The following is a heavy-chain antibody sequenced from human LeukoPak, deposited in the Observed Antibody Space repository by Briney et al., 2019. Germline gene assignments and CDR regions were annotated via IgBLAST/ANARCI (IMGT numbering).Heavy chain of an antibody. J-gene: IGHJ4*02. CDR1: GFTFDDYT. CDR3: AKEDSSGYYYFDY. CDR2: ISWDGGST. V-gene: IGHV3-43*01. D-gene: IGHD3-22*01. Sequence: GGSLRLSCAASGFTFDDYTMHWVRQAPGKGLEWVSLISWDGGSTYYADSVKGRFTISRDNSKNSLYLQMNSLRTEDTALYYCAKEDSSGYYYFDYCGQGSLVTVSS.